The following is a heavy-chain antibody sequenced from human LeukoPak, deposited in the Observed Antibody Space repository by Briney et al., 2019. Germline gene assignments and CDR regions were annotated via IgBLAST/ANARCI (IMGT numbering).Heavy chain of an antibody. Sequence: PGGSLRLSCAASGFTFDDYAMHWVRQAPGKGLEWVSGVSWNSGSIGYADSVKGRFTISRDNAKNSLYLQMNSLRAEDTAVYYCAITAAGRYYFDYWGQGTLVTVSS. J-gene: IGHJ4*02. V-gene: IGHV3-9*01. CDR1: GFTFDDYA. CDR3: AITAAGRYYFDY. D-gene: IGHD6-13*01. CDR2: VSWNSGSI.